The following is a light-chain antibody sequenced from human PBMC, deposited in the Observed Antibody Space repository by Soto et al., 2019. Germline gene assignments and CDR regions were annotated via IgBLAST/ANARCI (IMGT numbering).Light chain of an antibody. V-gene: IGLV3-1*01. CDR2: QDS. Sequence: SYELTQPPSVSVSPGQTASITCSGDKLGDKYACWYQQKPGQSPVLVIYQDSKRPSGIPGRFSGSNSGNPATLTISGTQAMDEADYYCQAWDSSTAVFGTGTKVTVL. CDR3: QAWDSSTAV. J-gene: IGLJ1*01. CDR1: KLGDKY.